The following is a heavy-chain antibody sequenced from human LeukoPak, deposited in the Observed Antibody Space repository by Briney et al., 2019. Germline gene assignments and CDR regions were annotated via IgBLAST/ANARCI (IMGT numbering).Heavy chain of an antibody. J-gene: IGHJ4*02. CDR1: GGSISSGDYY. D-gene: IGHD6-19*01. CDR3: ASRPLAVAGSYYFDY. V-gene: IGHV4-30-4*01. Sequence: SETLSLTCTVSGGSISSGDYYWSWIRQPPGKGLEWIGYIYYSGSTYYNPSLKSRVTISVDTSKNQFSLKLSSVTAADTAVYYCASRPLAVAGSYYFDYWGQGTLVTVSS. CDR2: IYYSGST.